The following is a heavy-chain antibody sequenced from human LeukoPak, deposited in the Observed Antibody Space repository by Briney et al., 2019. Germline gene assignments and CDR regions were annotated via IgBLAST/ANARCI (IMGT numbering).Heavy chain of an antibody. CDR2: IYSGGST. J-gene: IGHJ5*02. Sequence: GGSLRLSCAASGFTVSSNYMSWVRQAPGKGLEWVSVIYSGGSTYYADSVKGRFTISRHNSKNTLYLQMNSLRAEDTAVYYCARASPMVTPNWFDPWGQGTLVTVSS. D-gene: IGHD5-18*01. CDR1: GFTVSSNY. V-gene: IGHV3-53*04. CDR3: ARASPMVTPNWFDP.